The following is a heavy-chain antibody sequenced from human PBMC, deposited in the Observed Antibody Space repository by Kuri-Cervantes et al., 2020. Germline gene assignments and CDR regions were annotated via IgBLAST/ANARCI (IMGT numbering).Heavy chain of an antibody. CDR1: GYPISSGYY. D-gene: IGHD5-18*01. V-gene: IGHV4-38-2*01. CDR2: IYHSGST. CDR3: ARHADTAMDYIDY. Sequence: GSLRLSCSVSGYPISSGYYWGWLRQPPGKGLEWSGSIYHSGSTYYNPSLKSRVTISVETSKNQFSLKLSSVTAADTAVYYCARHADTAMDYIDYWGQGTLVTVSS. J-gene: IGHJ4*02.